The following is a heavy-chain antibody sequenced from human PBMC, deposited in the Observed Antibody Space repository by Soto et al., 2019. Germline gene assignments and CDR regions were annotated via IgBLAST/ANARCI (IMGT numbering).Heavy chain of an antibody. CDR3: VKDDGGYPSTAPH. Sequence: EVQLLASGGGLVQPGGSLRLSCAASGITISNYPMSWVRQAPGKGLDWVSGISGSGDRTSYADSAKGRFTISKDIPRNSLALQLDSLGVEAPAVYFCVKDDGGYPSTAPHWGQGTLVTVSS. V-gene: IGHV3-23*01. CDR2: ISGSGDRT. CDR1: GITISNYP. D-gene: IGHD3-22*01. J-gene: IGHJ4*02.